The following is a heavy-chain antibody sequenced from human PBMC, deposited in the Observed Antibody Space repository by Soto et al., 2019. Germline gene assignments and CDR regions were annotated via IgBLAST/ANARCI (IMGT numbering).Heavy chain of an antibody. Sequence: PSETLSLSCTVSGGSISSGEYYWTWIRQPPGKGLEWIGYISYSGSTHYSPSLKSRIIISVNTSKNQFSLKLTSATAADTAVYYCARDFKRYSSSPGPLEYRGQRTPVTGSS. V-gene: IGHV4-30-4*01. CDR1: GGSISSGEYY. CDR2: ISYSGST. CDR3: ARDFKRYSSSPGPLEY. J-gene: IGHJ4*02. D-gene: IGHD6-6*01.